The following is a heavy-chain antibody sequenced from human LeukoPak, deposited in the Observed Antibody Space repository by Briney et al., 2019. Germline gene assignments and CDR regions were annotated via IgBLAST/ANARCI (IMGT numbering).Heavy chain of an antibody. J-gene: IGHJ4*02. CDR2: IRREGNDYAT. Sequence: GGSLRLSCAASGFTFSGSAMHWVRQASGKGLEWVGRIRREGNDYATAYAASVKGRFTISRDDSENTAYLQMDSLKTEETAMYFCTRLGGGPPYFDYWGQGTLVTVSS. V-gene: IGHV3-73*01. CDR1: GFTFSGSA. CDR3: TRLGGGPPYFDY. D-gene: IGHD3-16*01.